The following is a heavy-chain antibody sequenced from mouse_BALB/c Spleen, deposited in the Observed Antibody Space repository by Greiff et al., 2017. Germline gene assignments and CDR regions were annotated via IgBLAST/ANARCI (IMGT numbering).Heavy chain of an antibody. Sequence: QVQLQQSGPELVKPGASVRISCKASGYTFTSYYIHWVKQRPGQGLEWIGWIYPGDVNTKYNEKFKGKATLTADKSSSTAYMQLSSLTSEDSAVYFCASRLRRDAMDYWGQGTSVTVSS. J-gene: IGHJ4*01. D-gene: IGHD1-2*01. CDR2: IYPGDVNT. V-gene: IGHV1S56*01. CDR1: GYTFTSYY. CDR3: ASRLRRDAMDY.